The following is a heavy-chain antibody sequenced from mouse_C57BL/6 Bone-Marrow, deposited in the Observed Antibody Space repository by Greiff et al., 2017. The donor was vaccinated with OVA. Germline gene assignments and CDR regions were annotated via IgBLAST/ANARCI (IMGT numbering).Heavy chain of an antibody. CDR3: TAYYYGSPWFAY. J-gene: IGHJ3*01. CDR2: IDPENGDT. V-gene: IGHV14-4*01. D-gene: IGHD1-1*01. CDR1: GFNIKDDY. Sequence: VQLQQSGAELVRPGASVKLSCTASGFNIKDDYMHWVKQRPEQGLEWIGWIDPENGDTEYASKFQGKATITADTSSNPAYLQLSSLTAEDAAVYCCTAYYYGSPWFAYWGQGTLVTVSA.